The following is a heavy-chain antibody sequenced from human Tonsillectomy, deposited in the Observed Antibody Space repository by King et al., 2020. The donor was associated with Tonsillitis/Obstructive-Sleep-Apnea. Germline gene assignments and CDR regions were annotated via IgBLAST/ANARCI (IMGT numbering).Heavy chain of an antibody. CDR2: IYYSGST. CDR3: AVDRCSGGSCYPDY. CDR1: GGSISSGGYY. V-gene: IGHV4-31*03. D-gene: IGHD2-15*01. Sequence: VQLQESGPGLVKPSQTLSLTCTVSGGSISSGGYYWSWIRQPPGKGLEWIGYIYYSGSTYYNPSLKSRVTISVDTSKNQFSLKLSSLTAAATAVCYCAVDRCSGGSCYPDYWGQGTLVTVSS. J-gene: IGHJ4*02.